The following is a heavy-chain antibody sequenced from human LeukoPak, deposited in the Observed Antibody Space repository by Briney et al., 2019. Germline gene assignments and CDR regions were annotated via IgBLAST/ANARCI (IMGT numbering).Heavy chain of an antibody. V-gene: IGHV6-1*01. CDR1: GDSVSSNTAA. J-gene: IGHJ4*02. Sequence: SQTLSLTCAISGDSVSSNTAAWNWIRQSPSRGLEWLGRTYYRSKWYNDYAVSVKSRITINPDTSKNQFSLQLNSVTPEDTAVYYCAREPDSSGWYKHRPFDYWGQGTLVTVSS. D-gene: IGHD6-19*01. CDR3: AREPDSSGWYKHRPFDY. CDR2: TYYRSKWYN.